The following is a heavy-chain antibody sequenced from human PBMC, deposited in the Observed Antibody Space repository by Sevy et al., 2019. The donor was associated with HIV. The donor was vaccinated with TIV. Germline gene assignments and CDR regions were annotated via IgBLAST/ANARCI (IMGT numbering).Heavy chain of an antibody. CDR3: ARHEVSGGNSGYFQH. Sequence: SETLSLTCTVSGGSISSSSYYWGWIRQPPGKGLEWIGSIYYSGSTYYNPSLKSRVTISVDTSKNQFSLKLSSVTAADTAVYYSARHEVSGGNSGYFQHWGQGTLVTVSS. J-gene: IGHJ1*01. CDR1: GGSISSSSYY. D-gene: IGHD2-21*02. CDR2: IYYSGST. V-gene: IGHV4-39*01.